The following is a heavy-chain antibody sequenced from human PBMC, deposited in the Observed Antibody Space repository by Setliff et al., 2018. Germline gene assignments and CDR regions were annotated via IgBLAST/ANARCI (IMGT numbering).Heavy chain of an antibody. Sequence: LRLSCAASGFTFTNYAMTWVRQAPGKGLQWVSAISGSGGSTYYADSVKGRFTISRDNSKSTLYLQMNSLRAEDTAVYYCAKNGFGVVALGVNNWFDPWGQGTLVTVSS. CDR3: AKNGFGVVALGVNNWFDP. CDR1: GFTFTNYA. CDR2: ISGSGGST. V-gene: IGHV3-23*01. J-gene: IGHJ5*02. D-gene: IGHD3-10*01.